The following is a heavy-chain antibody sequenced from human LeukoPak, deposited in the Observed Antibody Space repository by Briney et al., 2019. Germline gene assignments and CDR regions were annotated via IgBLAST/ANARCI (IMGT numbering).Heavy chain of an antibody. D-gene: IGHD1-1*01. CDR1: GFTFSRYW. J-gene: IGHJ4*02. V-gene: IGHV3-7*01. Sequence: GGSLRLSCASSGFTFSRYWMSWVRQAPGKGLEWVANIKQDGSEKYYVDSVKDRFTISRDNANNSLYLQMNSLRAEDTAVYYCARDSSAGMDYDYWGQGTLVTVSS. CDR3: ARDSSAGMDYDY. CDR2: IKQDGSEK.